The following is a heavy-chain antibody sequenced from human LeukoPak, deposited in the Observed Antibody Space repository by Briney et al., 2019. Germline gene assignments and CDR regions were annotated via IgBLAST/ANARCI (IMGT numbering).Heavy chain of an antibody. J-gene: IGHJ4*02. D-gene: IGHD7-27*01. CDR1: GSTFSSW. CDR3: VRDRLGLGDY. V-gene: IGHV3-74*01. CDR2: INGDGRST. Sequence: GGSLRLSCAASGSTFSSWMHWVRQAPGKGLVWVSRINGDGRSTSYADYVKGRFTISRDNAKNTLYLQMNSLRVEDTAVYYCVRDRLGLGDYWGQGTLVTVSS.